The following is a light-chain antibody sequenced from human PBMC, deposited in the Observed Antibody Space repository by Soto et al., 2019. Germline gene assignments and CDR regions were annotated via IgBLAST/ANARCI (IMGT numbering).Light chain of an antibody. CDR2: AAS. Sequence: DIQMTQSPSSLSPSVGDRVTITCRASQSISNFLNWYQQKPGKAPKLLIYAASSLQSGVPSRFSGSGSGTDFTLTISSLQPDNFATYYCQQTYSTPTTFGRGTRLEIK. CDR1: QSISNF. V-gene: IGKV1-39*01. J-gene: IGKJ5*01. CDR3: QQTYSTPTT.